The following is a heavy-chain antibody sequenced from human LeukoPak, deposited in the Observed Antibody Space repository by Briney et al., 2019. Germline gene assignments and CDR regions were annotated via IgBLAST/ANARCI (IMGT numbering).Heavy chain of an antibody. CDR2: INPKTGGT. CDR3: ATWLYDNSRCYPD. D-gene: IGHD3-22*01. CDR1: GNTLTDYY. Sequence: VPVKASCKTSGNTLTDYYIHWVRQAPGHGLERMGWINPKTGGTTYAQNFHGRVTMTRDTSITTAYMKLRNLTSDDTALYYCATWLYDNSRCYPDWGQGTLVTVSS. J-gene: IGHJ4*02. V-gene: IGHV1-2*02.